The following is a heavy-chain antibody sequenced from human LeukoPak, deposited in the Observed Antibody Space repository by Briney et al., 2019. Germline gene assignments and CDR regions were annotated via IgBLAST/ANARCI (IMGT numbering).Heavy chain of an antibody. CDR2: ISAYNGNT. Sequence: GGSVEVSCKASGYTFTSYGISWVRQAPGQGLEWMGWISAYNGNTNYAQKLQGRVTMTTDTSTSTAYMELRSLRSDDTAVYYCARAQVRGVKNWFDPWGQGTLVTVSS. D-gene: IGHD3-10*01. J-gene: IGHJ5*02. CDR3: ARAQVRGVKNWFDP. V-gene: IGHV1-18*01. CDR1: GYTFTSYG.